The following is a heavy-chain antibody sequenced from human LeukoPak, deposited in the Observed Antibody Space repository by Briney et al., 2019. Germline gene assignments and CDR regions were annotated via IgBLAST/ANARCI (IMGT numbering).Heavy chain of an antibody. CDR1: GFSFSNSG. Sequence: PGGSLRLSCAASGFSFSNSGMHWVRQSPGKGLEWVAIVSYDGSAKYYADSVKGRFTISRDNAKNSLYLQMNSLRAEDTAVYYCAKDFWSGDDAFDIWGQGTMVTVSS. CDR2: VSYDGSAK. CDR3: AKDFWSGDDAFDI. D-gene: IGHD3-3*01. J-gene: IGHJ3*02. V-gene: IGHV3-30-3*02.